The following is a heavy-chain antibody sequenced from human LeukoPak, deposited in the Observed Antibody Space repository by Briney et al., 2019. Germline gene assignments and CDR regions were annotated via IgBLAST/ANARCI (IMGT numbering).Heavy chain of an antibody. CDR3: ARGGLVDYGPGYPYDY. Sequence: SVKVSCKASGGTFSSYAISWVRQAPGQGLEWMGGIIPIFGTANYAQKFQGRVTITADKSTITAYMELSSLRSEDPAVYYWARGGLVDYGPGYPYDYWGQGTLVTVSS. D-gene: IGHD4-17*01. CDR2: IIPIFGTA. J-gene: IGHJ4*02. V-gene: IGHV1-69*06. CDR1: GGTFSSYA.